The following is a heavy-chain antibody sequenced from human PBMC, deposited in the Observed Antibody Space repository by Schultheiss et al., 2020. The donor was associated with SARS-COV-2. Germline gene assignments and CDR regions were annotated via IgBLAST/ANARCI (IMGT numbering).Heavy chain of an antibody. J-gene: IGHJ6*02. CDR1: GFTFSSYA. CDR2: INSDGSST. V-gene: IGHV3-23*03. CDR3: TRRITMVRGVIISDYGMDV. D-gene: IGHD3-10*01. Sequence: SCAASGFTFSSYAMSWVRQAPGKGLEWVSRINSDGSSTSYADSVKGRFTISRDDSKNTAYLQMNSLKTEDTAVYYCTRRITMVRGVIISDYGMDVWGQGTTVTVSS.